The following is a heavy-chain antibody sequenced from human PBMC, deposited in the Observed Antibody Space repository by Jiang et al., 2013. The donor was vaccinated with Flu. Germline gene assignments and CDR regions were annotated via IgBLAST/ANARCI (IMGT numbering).Heavy chain of an antibody. D-gene: IGHD1-1*01. Sequence: QSGAEVKKPGSSVKVSCKASGGTFSSYAISWVRQAPGQGLEWMGGIIPIFGTANYAQKFQGRVTITADESTSTAYMELSSLRSEDTAVYYCARSPVAGNYAAGQNYYYYYGMDVWGQGTTVTVSS. CDR1: GGTFSSYA. V-gene: IGHV1-69*01. CDR3: ARSPVAGNYAAGQNYYYYYGMDV. CDR2: IIPIFGTA. J-gene: IGHJ6*02.